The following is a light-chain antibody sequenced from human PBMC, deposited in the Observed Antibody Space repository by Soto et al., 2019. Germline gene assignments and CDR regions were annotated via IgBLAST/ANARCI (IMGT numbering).Light chain of an antibody. V-gene: IGKV3-20*01. Sequence: EIVLTQSPGTLSLSPGERATLSCRASQSVSSNYLAWYQQKRGQAPRLLIYGASTRATGIPTRFSGSGSGTDFTLTISRLELEDLAVYYCQQYDTSPRTFAQGTKVQI. CDR2: GAS. CDR1: QSVSSNY. CDR3: QQYDTSPRT. J-gene: IGKJ1*01.